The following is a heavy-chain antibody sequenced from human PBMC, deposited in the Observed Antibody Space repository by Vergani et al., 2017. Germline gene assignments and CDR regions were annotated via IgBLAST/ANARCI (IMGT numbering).Heavy chain of an antibody. J-gene: IGHJ4*02. CDR2: ISSSSSYI. Sequence: EVQLVESGGAVVQPGGSLRLSCTASGFPFSSYSMNWVRQAPGKGLEWVSSISSSSSYIYYADSVKGRFTISRDNAKNSLYLQMNSLRAEDTAVYYCARDVLPWDGHYFEYWGQGTLVTVSS. CDR3: ARDVLPWDGHYFEY. D-gene: IGHD1-26*01. CDR1: GFPFSSYS. V-gene: IGHV3-21*02.